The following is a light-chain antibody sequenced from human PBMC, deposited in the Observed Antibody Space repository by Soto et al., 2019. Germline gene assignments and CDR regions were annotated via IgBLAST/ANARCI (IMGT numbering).Light chain of an antibody. CDR1: QYIRHD. J-gene: IGKJ1*01. CDR2: TAS. Sequence: AIRMTQSPSSLSASVGDRVTITCRASQYIRHDLGWYQQKPGKAPKLLIYTASTLESGVPSRFSGSGSGTDFSLTITSLQPEDFATYYCLQDYTYPWTFGQGTKVEIK. V-gene: IGKV1-6*01. CDR3: LQDYTYPWT.